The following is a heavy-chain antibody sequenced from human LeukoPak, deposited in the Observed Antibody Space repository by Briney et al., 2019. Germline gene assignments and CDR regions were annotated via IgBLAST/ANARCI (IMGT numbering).Heavy chain of an antibody. J-gene: IGHJ4*02. CDR2: MNPNSGNT. Sequence: GASVKVSCKASGYTFTSYDINWVRQATGQGLEWMGWMNPNSGNTGYAQKFQGRVTMTRNTSISTAYMELGSLRSEDTAVYYCATAIAAAGLDGFDYWGQGTLLTVSS. V-gene: IGHV1-8*01. CDR3: ATAIAAAGLDGFDY. CDR1: GYTFTSYD. D-gene: IGHD6-13*01.